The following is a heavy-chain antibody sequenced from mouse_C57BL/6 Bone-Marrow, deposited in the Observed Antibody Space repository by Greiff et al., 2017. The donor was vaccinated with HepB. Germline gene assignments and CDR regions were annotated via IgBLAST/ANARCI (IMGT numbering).Heavy chain of an antibody. CDR2: IDPSDSYT. Sequence: VQLQQPGAELVMPGASVKLSCKASGYTFTSYWMHWVKQRPGQGLEWIGEIDPSDSYTNYNQKFKGKSTLTVDKSASTAYMQLSSLTSEDSAVYYCARSPTDYWGQGTTLTVSS. CDR3: ARSPTDY. J-gene: IGHJ2*01. V-gene: IGHV1-69*01. CDR1: GYTFTSYW.